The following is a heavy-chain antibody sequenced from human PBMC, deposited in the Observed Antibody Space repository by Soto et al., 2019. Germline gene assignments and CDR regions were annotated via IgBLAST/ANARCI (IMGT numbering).Heavy chain of an antibody. D-gene: IGHD3-3*01. CDR1: GYNFAGYW. V-gene: IGHV5-51*01. Sequence: GESLKISCKGSGYNFAGYWIAWVRQMPGKGLELMGIIYPSDSDTRYRPSFQGQVTISADKSISSAYLQWSSLRASDTAIYYCARGGVSIRTFDYWGQGTPVTVSS. J-gene: IGHJ4*02. CDR3: ARGGVSIRTFDY. CDR2: IYPSDSDT.